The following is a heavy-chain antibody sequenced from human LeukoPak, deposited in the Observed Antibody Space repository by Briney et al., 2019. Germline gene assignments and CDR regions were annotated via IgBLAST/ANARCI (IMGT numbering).Heavy chain of an antibody. D-gene: IGHD3-3*01. V-gene: IGHV3-21*01. CDR1: GFTFSSYS. CDR3: ARGIFGVVIPMDV. J-gene: IGHJ6*03. Sequence: GGSLRLSCAASGFTFSSYSMNWVRQAPGKGLEWVSSISSSSSYIYYADSVKGRFTISRDNAKNSLYLQMNSLRAEDTAVYYCARGIFGVVIPMDVWGKGTTVTVSS. CDR2: ISSSSSYI.